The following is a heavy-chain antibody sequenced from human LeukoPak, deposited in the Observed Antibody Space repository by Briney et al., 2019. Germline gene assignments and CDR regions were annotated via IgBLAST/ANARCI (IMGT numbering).Heavy chain of an antibody. CDR3: ARGLKEDIVLMVYGHHYFDY. V-gene: IGHV4-31*03. CDR2: IYYSGST. J-gene: IGHJ4*02. CDR1: GGSISSGGYY. D-gene: IGHD2-8*01. Sequence: SETLSLTCTVSGGSISSGGYYWSWIRQHPGKGLEWIGYIYYSGSTYYNPSLKSRVTISVDTSKNQFSLKLSSVTAADTAVYYCARGLKEDIVLMVYGHHYFDYWGQGTLVTVSS.